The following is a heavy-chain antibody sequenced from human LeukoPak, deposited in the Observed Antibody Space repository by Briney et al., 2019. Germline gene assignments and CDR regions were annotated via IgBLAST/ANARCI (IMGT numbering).Heavy chain of an antibody. V-gene: IGHV3-23*01. Sequence: PGGSLRLSCAASGFTFSSYAMSWVRQAPGKGLEWVSFISGSGGSTYYVDSVKGRFTISRDNSKNTLYLQMNSLRAEDTAVYYCARDIYYYDSSGYYFPGGSDYWGQGTLVTVSS. D-gene: IGHD3-22*01. J-gene: IGHJ4*02. CDR1: GFTFSSYA. CDR3: ARDIYYYDSSGYYFPGGSDY. CDR2: ISGSGGST.